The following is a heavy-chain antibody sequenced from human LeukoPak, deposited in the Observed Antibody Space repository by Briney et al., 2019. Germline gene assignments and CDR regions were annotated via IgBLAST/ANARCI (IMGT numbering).Heavy chain of an antibody. J-gene: IGHJ4*02. Sequence: ASVKVSCEASGYTFTNYYIHWMRQAPGQGPEWVGIINLNAVTTRYAQKFQGRITVTRDTSTSTVYMELSSLRSEDTAEYFCAREGAAEAKNFDYWGQGTLVIVSS. CDR3: AREGAAEAKNFDY. CDR1: GYTFTNYY. D-gene: IGHD6-25*01. CDR2: INLNAVTT. V-gene: IGHV1-46*01.